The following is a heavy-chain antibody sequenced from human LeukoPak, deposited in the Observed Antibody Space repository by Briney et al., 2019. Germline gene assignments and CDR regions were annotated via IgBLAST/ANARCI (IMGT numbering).Heavy chain of an antibody. CDR2: LRLTDGTT. J-gene: IGHJ4*02. CDR1: GFTFSNSA. D-gene: IGHD3-22*01. V-gene: IGHV3-23*01. Sequence: GGSLRLSCAASGFTFSNSAMAWVRQTSGRGLEWLSTLRLTDGTTYSADSVKGRFSISRDNSKNTLYLQMDSLTAEDMAVYYCAKARGLIDPFDFWGQGTPVIVSS. CDR3: AKARGLIDPFDF.